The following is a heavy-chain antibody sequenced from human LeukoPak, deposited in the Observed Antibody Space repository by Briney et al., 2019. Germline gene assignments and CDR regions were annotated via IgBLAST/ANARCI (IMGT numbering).Heavy chain of an antibody. CDR2: ISYDGSNK. CDR1: GFTFSSYA. J-gene: IGHJ4*02. V-gene: IGHV3-30-3*01. D-gene: IGHD6-19*01. CDR3: ARDLNSSGNLDY. Sequence: GGSLRLPCAASGFTFSSYAMHRVRQAPGKGLEWVAVISYDGSNKYYADSVKGRFTISRDNSKNTLYLQMNSLRAEDTAVYYCARDLNSSGNLDYWGQGTLVTVSS.